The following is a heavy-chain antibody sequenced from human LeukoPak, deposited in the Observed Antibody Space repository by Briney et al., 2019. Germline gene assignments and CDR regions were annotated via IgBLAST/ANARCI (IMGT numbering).Heavy chain of an antibody. CDR1: GGSFSGYY. J-gene: IGHJ4*02. Sequence: SETLSLTCAVYGGSFSGYYWSWIRQPPGKGLEWIGEINHSGSTNYNTSPKSRVTISVDKHKNQFSLQLSSVTAADTAVYYCARVPRGDSNAYKGVYWGQGTLVTVPS. D-gene: IGHD3-22*01. V-gene: IGHV4-34*01. CDR3: ARVPRGDSNAYKGVY. CDR2: INHSGST.